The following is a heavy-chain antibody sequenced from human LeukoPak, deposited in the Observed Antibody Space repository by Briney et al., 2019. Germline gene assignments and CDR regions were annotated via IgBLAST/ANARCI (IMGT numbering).Heavy chain of an antibody. CDR2: IYTSGSI. Sequence: SETLSLTCTVSGGSVSSGSYYWNWLRQPAGKGLEWIGRIYTSGSINYNPSLESRVTILVDKSKNQFSLKLSFVTAADTAVYYCAREVLESLDSWGQGTLVTVSS. D-gene: IGHD2/OR15-2a*01. CDR3: AREVLESLDS. CDR1: GGSVSSGSYY. J-gene: IGHJ5*02. V-gene: IGHV4-61*02.